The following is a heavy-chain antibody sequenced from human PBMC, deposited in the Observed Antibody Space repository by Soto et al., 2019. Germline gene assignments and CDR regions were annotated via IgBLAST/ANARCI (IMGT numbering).Heavy chain of an antibody. Sequence: PACCLALSSKASGFSFSSYSMSWVRQAPAKGPEWVSTINGGGDRTYYADSVKGRFTISRDNSENTLYLQMNSLRDDDTVLYYFARLESIFGMVKNGISFDPWCQGTVVT. CDR1: GFSFSSYS. D-gene: IGHD3-3*01. V-gene: IGHV3-23*01. CDR3: ARLESIFGMVKNGISFDP. J-gene: IGHJ5*02. CDR2: INGGGDRT.